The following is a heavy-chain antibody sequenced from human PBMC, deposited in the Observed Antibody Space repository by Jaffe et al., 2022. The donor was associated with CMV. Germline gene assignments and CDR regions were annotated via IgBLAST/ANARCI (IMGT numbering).Heavy chain of an antibody. D-gene: IGHD4-17*01. CDR3: ARETTVTTGEANY. J-gene: IGHJ4*02. Sequence: EVQLVESGGGLVKPGGSLRLSCAASGFTFSSYSMNWVRQAPGKGLEWVSSISSSSSYIYYADSVKGRFTISRDNAKNSLYLQMNSLRAEDTAVYYCARETTVTTGEANYWGQGTLVTVSS. CDR1: GFTFSSYS. V-gene: IGHV3-21*01. CDR2: ISSSSSYI.